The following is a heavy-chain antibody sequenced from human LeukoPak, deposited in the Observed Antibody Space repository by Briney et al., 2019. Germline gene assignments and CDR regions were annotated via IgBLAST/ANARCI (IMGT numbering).Heavy chain of an antibody. CDR3: ANTQLWLQY. D-gene: IGHD5-18*01. Sequence: SETLSLTCAVFGGPFTDYYWSWVRQPPGKGLEWIGEIDHSGDTNYNPSLQSRVTISVDASKNQFSLKLSSVTAADTAVYFCANTQLWLQYWGQGTLVTVSS. CDR2: IDHSGDT. V-gene: IGHV4-34*01. CDR1: GGPFTDYY. J-gene: IGHJ4*02.